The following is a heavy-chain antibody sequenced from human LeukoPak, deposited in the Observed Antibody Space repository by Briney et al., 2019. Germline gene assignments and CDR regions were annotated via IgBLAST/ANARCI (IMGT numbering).Heavy chain of an antibody. V-gene: IGHV3-30-3*01. J-gene: IGHJ4*02. CDR3: ARAGVLRFLEWLLSPFDY. CDR2: ISYDGSNK. Sequence: HPGGSLRLSCAASGFTFSSYAMHWVRQAPGKGLEWVAVISYDGSNKYYADSVKGRFTISRDNSKNTLYLQMNSLRAEDTAVYYCARAGVLRFLEWLLSPFDYWGQGTLVTVFS. D-gene: IGHD3-3*01. CDR1: GFTFSSYA.